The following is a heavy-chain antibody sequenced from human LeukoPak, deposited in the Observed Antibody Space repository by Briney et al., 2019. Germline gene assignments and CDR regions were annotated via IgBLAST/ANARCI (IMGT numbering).Heavy chain of an antibody. CDR3: ARGDLNAEMTTIPDL. V-gene: IGHV1-2*02. J-gene: IGHJ3*01. CDR2: INPNSGGT. D-gene: IGHD5-24*01. Sequence: AASVKVSCKASGYTFTDYYVHWVRQAPGQGLEWMGWINPNSGGTSFAQKFQGRVTMTRDTSITTAYMELSRLRSDDTAVYYCARGDLNAEMTTIPDLWGQGTMVTVSS. CDR1: GYTFTDYY.